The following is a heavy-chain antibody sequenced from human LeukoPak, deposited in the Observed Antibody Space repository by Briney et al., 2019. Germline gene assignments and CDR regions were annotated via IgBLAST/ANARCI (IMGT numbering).Heavy chain of an antibody. CDR3: ARWGVPSFDF. CDR2: IHYSGTT. Sequence: PSETLSLTCTVSRGFITSHSWGWVRQPPGKGLEWIGHIHYSGTTSYNPSLKSRVTITSDTSNDQFSLKLSSVTAADTAVYYCARWGVPSFDFWGRGTLVTVSS. D-gene: IGHD3-16*01. V-gene: IGHV4-59*11. J-gene: IGHJ4*02. CDR1: RGFITSHS.